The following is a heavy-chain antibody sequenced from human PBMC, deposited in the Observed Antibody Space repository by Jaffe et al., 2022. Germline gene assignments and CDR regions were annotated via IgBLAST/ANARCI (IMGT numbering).Heavy chain of an antibody. J-gene: IGHJ4*02. CDR2: IYTSGST. Sequence: QVQLQESGPGLVKPSQTLSLTCTVSGGSISSGSYYWSWIRQPAGKGLEWIGRIYTSGSTNYNPSLKSRVTISVDTSKNQFSLKLSSVTAADTAVYYCARIPVGDYYDSSGYYFDYWGQGTLVTVSS. D-gene: IGHD3-22*01. V-gene: IGHV4-61*02. CDR1: GGSISSGSYY. CDR3: ARIPVGDYYDSSGYYFDY.